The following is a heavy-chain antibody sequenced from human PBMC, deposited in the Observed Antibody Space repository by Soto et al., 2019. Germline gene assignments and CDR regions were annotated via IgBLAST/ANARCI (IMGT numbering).Heavy chain of an antibody. Sequence: SETLSLTCAVYGGSFSGYYWSWIRQPPGQGLEWIGEINHSGSTNYNPSLKSRVTISVDTSKNQFSLKLSSVTAADTAVYYCARGRMSLRYSSGWYCWFDPWGQGTLVTVS. CDR1: GGSFSGYY. V-gene: IGHV4-34*01. CDR3: ARGRMSLRYSSGWYCWFDP. J-gene: IGHJ5*02. D-gene: IGHD6-19*01. CDR2: INHSGST.